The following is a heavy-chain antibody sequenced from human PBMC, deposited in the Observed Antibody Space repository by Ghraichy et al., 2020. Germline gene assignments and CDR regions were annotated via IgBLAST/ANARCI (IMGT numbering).Heavy chain of an antibody. Sequence: GGSLRLSCAASGFTFSRYAMNWVRQAPGKGLEWVTYISSSSSKIEYADSVEGRFTISRDNARNSLYLQMNSLRAEDTAVYFCARDPSIGSNLYGYFDYWGQGALVTVSS. D-gene: IGHD3-16*01. V-gene: IGHV3-48*01. CDR1: GFTFSRYA. J-gene: IGHJ4*02. CDR2: ISSSSSKI. CDR3: ARDPSIGSNLYGYFDY.